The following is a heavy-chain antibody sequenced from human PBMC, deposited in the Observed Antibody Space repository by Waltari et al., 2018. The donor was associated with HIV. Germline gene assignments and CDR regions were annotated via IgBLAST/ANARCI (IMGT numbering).Heavy chain of an antibody. V-gene: IGHV4-59*01. D-gene: IGHD6-13*01. CDR3: ASYSSSWYPYFDY. CDR1: GGSISSYS. Sequence: QVQLQESGPGLVKPSETLSLTCTVSGGSISSYSWSWIRQPPGKGLEWIGYIYYSGSTNYNPSLKSRVTISVDTSKNQFSLKLSSVTAADTAVYYCASYSSSWYPYFDYWGQGTLVTVSS. CDR2: IYYSGST. J-gene: IGHJ4*02.